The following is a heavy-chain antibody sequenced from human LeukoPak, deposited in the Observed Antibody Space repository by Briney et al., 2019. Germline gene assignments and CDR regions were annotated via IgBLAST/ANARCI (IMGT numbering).Heavy chain of an antibody. J-gene: IGHJ6*02. Sequence: ASVKVSRKASGYTFTSYGISWVRQAPGQGLEWMGWISAYNGNTNYAQKLQGRVTMTTDTSTSTAYMELRSLRSDDTAVYYCARDQTITIFGVVITGSYYGMDVWGQGTTVTVSS. CDR3: ARDQTITIFGVVITGSYYGMDV. V-gene: IGHV1-18*01. D-gene: IGHD3-3*01. CDR1: GYTFTSYG. CDR2: ISAYNGNT.